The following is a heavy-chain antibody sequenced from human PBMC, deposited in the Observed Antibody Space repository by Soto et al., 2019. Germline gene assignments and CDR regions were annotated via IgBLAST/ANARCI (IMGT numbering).Heavy chain of an antibody. CDR3: AKDRSSTSCYAFDY. D-gene: IGHD2-2*01. CDR1: GFTLRNYA. CDR2: ISGSGGTT. Sequence: EVQLLESGGGLLQSGGSLRLSCAASGFTLRNYAMSWARQAPGKGLEWVSAISGSGGTTHYADSVKGRFTISRDNSKNTLYLQMNSLRVEDTAVYYCAKDRSSTSCYAFDYWGQGSLVTFSS. V-gene: IGHV3-23*01. J-gene: IGHJ4*02.